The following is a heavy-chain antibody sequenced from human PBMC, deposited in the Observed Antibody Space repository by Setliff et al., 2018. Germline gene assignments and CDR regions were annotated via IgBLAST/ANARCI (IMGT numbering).Heavy chain of an antibody. D-gene: IGHD3-10*01. CDR3: ARHKSNGSGSYPSLYMDV. Sequence: SETLSLTCNVSGDSMNDNHWTWIRQPPGKGLEWVATIYYSGSTYSNPSLKSRLIISVDAPDNQFSVKLSSVTAADTAVYYCARHKSNGSGSYPSLYMDVWGKGIMVTVSS. V-gene: IGHV4-39*01. J-gene: IGHJ6*03. CDR1: GDSMNDNH. CDR2: IYYSGST.